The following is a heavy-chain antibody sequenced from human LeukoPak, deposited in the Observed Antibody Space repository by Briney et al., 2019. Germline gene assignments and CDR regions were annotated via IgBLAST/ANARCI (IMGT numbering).Heavy chain of an antibody. CDR2: TDYRSKWHN. Sequence: SQTHSLTCAISGDSVPSNSAAWNWIRQSPSRGLEWLGRTDYRSKWHNDYAVAVKSRMTINPDTSMNQFTLQLNSVTPEDTAVYDFASSMNSYSSSWYYFDYWGQGTLVTVSS. J-gene: IGHJ4*02. CDR3: ASSMNSYSSSWYYFDY. V-gene: IGHV6-1*01. D-gene: IGHD6-13*01. CDR1: GDSVPSNSAA.